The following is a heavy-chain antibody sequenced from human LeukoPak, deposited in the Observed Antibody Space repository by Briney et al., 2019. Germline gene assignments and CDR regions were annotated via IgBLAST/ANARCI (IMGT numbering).Heavy chain of an antibody. CDR2: ISGSGGST. CDR3: ARDTDSSSWSN. V-gene: IGHV3-23*01. CDR1: GFTFSSYW. Sequence: GGSLRLSCAASGFTFSSYWMSWVRQAPGKGLEWVSAISGSGGSTYYADSVKGRFTISRDNSKNTLYLQMNSLRAEDTAVYYCARDTDSSSWSNWGQGTLVTVSS. J-gene: IGHJ4*02. D-gene: IGHD6-13*01.